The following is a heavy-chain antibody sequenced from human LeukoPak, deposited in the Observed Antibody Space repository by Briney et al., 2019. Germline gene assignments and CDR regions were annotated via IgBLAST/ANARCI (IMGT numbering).Heavy chain of an antibody. V-gene: IGHV4-34*01. CDR1: GGSFSGYY. J-gene: IGHJ4*02. Sequence: SETLSLTCAVYGGSFSGYYWSWICQPPGKGLEWIGEINHSGSTNYNPSLKSRVTISVDTSKNQFSLKLSSVTAADTAVYYCAVNYGDYDGGLYWGQGTLVTVSS. D-gene: IGHD4-17*01. CDR3: AVNYGDYDGGLY. CDR2: INHSGST.